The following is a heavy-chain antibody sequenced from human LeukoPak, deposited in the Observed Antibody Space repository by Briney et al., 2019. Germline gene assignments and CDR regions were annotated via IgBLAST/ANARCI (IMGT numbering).Heavy chain of an antibody. Sequence: GESLKISCKGSGYTSSSYWIGWVRQMPGKGLEWMGIIYPGDSDTRYSPSLQGQVTISVDTSIGTAYLQWSSLKASDTAIYYCARQNDFRLDYWGQGTLVTVSS. D-gene: IGHD3-3*01. CDR3: ARQNDFRLDY. J-gene: IGHJ4*02. CDR1: GYTSSSYW. CDR2: IYPGDSDT. V-gene: IGHV5-51*01.